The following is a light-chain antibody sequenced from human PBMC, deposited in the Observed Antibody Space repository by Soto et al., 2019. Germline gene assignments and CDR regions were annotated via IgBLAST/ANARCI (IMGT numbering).Light chain of an antibody. CDR3: QQSYSTQWT. CDR2: AAS. CDR1: QGISSY. Sequence: IQLTQSPSSLSASVGDRVTITCRASQGISSYLGWYQQKPGKAPNLLIYAASTLQSGVPSRFSGNGSGTEFTLTISSLQPDDFATYYCQQSYSTQWTFGQGAKVDIK. J-gene: IGKJ1*01. V-gene: IGKV1-9*01.